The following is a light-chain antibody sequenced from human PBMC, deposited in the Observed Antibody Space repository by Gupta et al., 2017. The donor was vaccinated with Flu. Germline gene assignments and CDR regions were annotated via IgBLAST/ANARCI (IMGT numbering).Light chain of an antibody. CDR1: QSSSSY. CDR2: AAS. CDR3: QQRYSTPLT. V-gene: IGKV1-39*01. Sequence: DIQMTQSPSSLSASVGDRVTITCRASQSSSSYLNWYQQKPGKAPKLLIDAASSLQSGVPSRFSGSGSGTDFTLTISSLQPEDVATYYCQQRYSTPLTFGGGTKVEIK. J-gene: IGKJ4*01.